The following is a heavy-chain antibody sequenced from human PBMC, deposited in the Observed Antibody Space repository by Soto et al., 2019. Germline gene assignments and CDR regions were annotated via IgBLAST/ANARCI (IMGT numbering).Heavy chain of an antibody. Sequence: QVQLQQWGAGLLKPSETLSLTCAVYGGSFSGYYWSWIRQTPGKGLEWIGKINHSGSTTYNPSLKSRATISVDTSKNQFFLELSSVTAADTAVYYCAGGLSGSGTYSWGFYWFDPSGQGTLVTVSS. J-gene: IGHJ5*02. V-gene: IGHV4-34*01. CDR3: AGGLSGSGTYSWGFYWFDP. D-gene: IGHD3-10*01. CDR2: INHSGST. CDR1: GGSFSGYY.